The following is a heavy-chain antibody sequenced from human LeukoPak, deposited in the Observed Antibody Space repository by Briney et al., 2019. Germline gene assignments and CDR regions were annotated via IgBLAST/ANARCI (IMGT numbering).Heavy chain of an antibody. Sequence: SVRASGKASEGTFSSYSITWLPQSPGQGLRCMGGIMTLFNTANYAQQFQGRVTITTDESTSTAYIELSSLRFEHTAMYYCARVDRYHYYLDVWGKGTTVTVSS. CDR1: EGTFSSYS. V-gene: IGHV1-69*05. CDR2: IMTLFNTA. J-gene: IGHJ6*03. CDR3: ARVDRYHYYLDV.